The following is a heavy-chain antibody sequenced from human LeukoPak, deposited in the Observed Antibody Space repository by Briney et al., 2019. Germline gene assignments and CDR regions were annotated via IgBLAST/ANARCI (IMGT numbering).Heavy chain of an antibody. CDR1: GYSFTSYW. V-gene: IGHV5-51*01. CDR3: ARRQYYDSSGYYPFEH. CDR2: IYPGDSDT. D-gene: IGHD3-22*01. J-gene: IGHJ4*01. Sequence: GESLKISCKGSGYSFTSYWIGWVRQMPGKGLECMGIIYPGDSDTRYSPSFQGQVTISADKSISTAYLQWSSLKASDTAMYYCARRQYYDSSGYYPFEHWGQGTLVTVSS.